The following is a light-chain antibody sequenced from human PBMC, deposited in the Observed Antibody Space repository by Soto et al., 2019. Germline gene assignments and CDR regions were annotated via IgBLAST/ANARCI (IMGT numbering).Light chain of an antibody. J-gene: IGKJ1*01. CDR3: QQSYSTPRT. CDR1: QSISSY. Sequence: DIQMTKSPSSLSASLGDRVTITCRAGQSISSYLNWYQQKPGKAPKLLIYAASSLQSRVPSRFSGSGSGTDFTLTISSLQPEDFATYYCQQSYSTPRTFGQGTKVDI. V-gene: IGKV1-39*01. CDR2: AAS.